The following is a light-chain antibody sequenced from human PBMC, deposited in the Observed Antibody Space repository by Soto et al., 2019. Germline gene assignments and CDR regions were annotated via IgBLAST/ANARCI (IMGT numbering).Light chain of an antibody. CDR1: QSVLYSSNNKTY. V-gene: IGKV4-1*01. J-gene: IGKJ1*01. Sequence: DIVMTQSPDSLAVSLGERATINCKSSQSVLYSSNNKTYLAWYQQKPGQPPKLLIYWASTRESGVPDRFSGSGSGTDFTLTISSLQAEDVAVYYCQQYYSTPVTFGQGTKFEIK. CDR2: WAS. CDR3: QQYYSTPVT.